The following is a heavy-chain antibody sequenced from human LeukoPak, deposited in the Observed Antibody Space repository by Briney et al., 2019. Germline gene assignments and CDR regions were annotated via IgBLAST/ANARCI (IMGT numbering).Heavy chain of an antibody. J-gene: IGHJ3*02. CDR1: GYTFTSYD. CDR2: MNPNSGNT. V-gene: IGHV1-8*03. CDR3: ARGNYDILTGYSLDAFDI. D-gene: IGHD3-9*01. Sequence: GASVKVSCKASGYTFTSYDINWVRQATGQGLEWMGWMNPNSGNTGYAQKFQGRVTITRNTSISTAYMELSSLRSEDTAVYYCARGNYDILTGYSLDAFDIWGQGTMVTVSS.